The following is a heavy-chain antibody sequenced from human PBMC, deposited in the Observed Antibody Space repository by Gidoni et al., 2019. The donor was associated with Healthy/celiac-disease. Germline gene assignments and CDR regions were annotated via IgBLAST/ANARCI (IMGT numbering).Heavy chain of an antibody. V-gene: IGHV3-9*01. J-gene: IGHJ6*02. CDR3: AKDITHGDYVNYYGMDV. CDR2: ISWNSGSI. D-gene: IGHD4-17*01. Sequence: EVQLVESGGGLVQPGRSLRLSCAASGFTFDDYAMHWVRQAPGKGLEWVSGISWNSGSIGYADSVKGRFTISRDNAKNSLYLQMNSLRAEDTALYYCAKDITHGDYVNYYGMDVWGQGTTVTVSS. CDR1: GFTFDDYA.